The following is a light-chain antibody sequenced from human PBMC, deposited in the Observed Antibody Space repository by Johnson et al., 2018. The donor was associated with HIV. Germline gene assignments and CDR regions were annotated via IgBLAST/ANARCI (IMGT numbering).Light chain of an antibody. CDR3: GTWDISLSVGYG. J-gene: IGLJ1*01. V-gene: IGLV1-51*02. CDR1: SSNIGNNY. Sequence: QSVLTQPPSVSAAPGQKVTISCSGSSSNIGNNYVSWYQQLPGTAPKLLICENNKRPSGIPDRFSGSKSGTSATLGITGLQTGEEADYYCGTWDISLSVGYGVGTGTKVTGL. CDR2: ENN.